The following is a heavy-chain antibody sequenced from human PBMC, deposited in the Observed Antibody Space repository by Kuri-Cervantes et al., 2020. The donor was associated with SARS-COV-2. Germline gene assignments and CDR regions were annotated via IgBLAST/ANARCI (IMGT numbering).Heavy chain of an antibody. CDR2: IYTSGST. CDR3: ARALLRSLTNDAFDI. CDR1: GGSISSYY. V-gene: IGHV4-4*07. J-gene: IGHJ3*02. Sequence: PGGSLRLSCTVSGGSISSYYWSWIRQPAGKGLEWIGRIYTSGSTNYNPSLKSRVTMSVDTSKNQFSLKLSSVTAADTAVYYCARALLRSLTNDAFDIWGQGTMVTVSS.